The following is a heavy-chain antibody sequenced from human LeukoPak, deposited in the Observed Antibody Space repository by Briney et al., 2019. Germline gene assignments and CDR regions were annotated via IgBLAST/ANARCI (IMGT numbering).Heavy chain of an antibody. CDR1: GYSFTSYA. CDR3: ASIGAQSFDY. Sequence: ASVKVSCKTSGYSFTSYAINWVRLAPGQGLEFMGWINTGTGNPTYAQGFTGRFVFSLDTSVSTAYLQISTLKAEDTAVYYCASIGAQSFDYWGQGSLVTVSS. J-gene: IGHJ4*02. V-gene: IGHV7-4-1*02. D-gene: IGHD3-10*01. CDR2: INTGTGNP.